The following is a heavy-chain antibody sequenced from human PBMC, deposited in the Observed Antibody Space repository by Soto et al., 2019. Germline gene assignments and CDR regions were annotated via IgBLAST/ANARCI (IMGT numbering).Heavy chain of an antibody. Sequence: EVQLLESGGGLVQPGGSLRLACAASGFTFSSHAMTWVRQAPGKGLEWVSTIRGDGGDTWYTDSVRGRFIISRDNSKSTLFLQMNSLSVEDTAVYYCARDGHSLTWYYYMDVWGKGTTVTVSS. V-gene: IGHV3-23*01. J-gene: IGHJ6*03. CDR1: GFTFSSHA. CDR2: IRGDGGDT. CDR3: ARDGHSLTWYYYMDV.